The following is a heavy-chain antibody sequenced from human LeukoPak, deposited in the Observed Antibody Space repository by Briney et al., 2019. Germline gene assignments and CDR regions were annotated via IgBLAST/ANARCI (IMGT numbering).Heavy chain of an antibody. CDR1: DYSFSSYG. CDR3: ARGLKSRAAGTIDY. CDR2: ISAFTGNT. D-gene: IGHD6-13*01. Sequence: ASVKVSCKTSDYSFSSYGFTWVRQAPGQGLEWMGWISAFTGNTTYAQKFQGRVTMTTDSTSSTAYMELRSLRSDDTAVYYCARGLKSRAAGTIDYWGQGTLVTVSS. V-gene: IGHV1-18*01. J-gene: IGHJ4*02.